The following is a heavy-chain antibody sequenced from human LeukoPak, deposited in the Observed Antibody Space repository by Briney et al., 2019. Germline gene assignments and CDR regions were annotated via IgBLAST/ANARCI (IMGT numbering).Heavy chain of an antibody. CDR3: ARDLAYSRLDY. Sequence: PGGSLRLSCAASGFSFGSSWMDWVRQAPGKGLEWVASINPDGSEKYSVDSVEGRFTISRDNAKNLLYLQVNNLRVEDTAFYYCARDLAYSRLDYWGQGMLVTVSS. CDR1: GFSFGSSW. J-gene: IGHJ4*02. V-gene: IGHV3-7*01. D-gene: IGHD5-18*01. CDR2: INPDGSEK.